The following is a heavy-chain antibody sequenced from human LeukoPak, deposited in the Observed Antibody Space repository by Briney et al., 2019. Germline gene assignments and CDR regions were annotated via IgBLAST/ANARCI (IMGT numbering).Heavy chain of an antibody. Sequence: SGTLSLTCTVSGGSIRSYYWSWIRQPPGKGLEWIGYIYSDGSTNYNPSLRSRVTMSVDTSKNQFSLKLSSVTAADTALYYCARHPPGYTSGALDYWGQGTLVTVSS. D-gene: IGHD5-18*01. CDR2: IYSDGST. V-gene: IGHV4-59*08. CDR1: GGSIRSYY. J-gene: IGHJ4*02. CDR3: ARHPPGYTSGALDY.